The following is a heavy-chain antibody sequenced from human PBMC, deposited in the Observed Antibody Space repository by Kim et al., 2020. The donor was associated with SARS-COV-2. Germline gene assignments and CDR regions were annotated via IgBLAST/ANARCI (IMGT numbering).Heavy chain of an antibody. CDR2: IYSGGSST. CDR1: GFTFSSYA. CDR3: AKVYPGGGSGRWAYTYYYYGMDV. V-gene: IGHV3-23*03. J-gene: IGHJ6*02. D-gene: IGHD3-10*01. Sequence: GGSLRLSCAASGFTFSSYAMSWVRQAPGKGLEWVSVIYSGGSSTYYADSVKGRFTISRDNSKNTLYLQMNSLRAEDTAVYYCAKVYPGGGSGRWAYTYYYYGMDVWGQGTTVTVSS.